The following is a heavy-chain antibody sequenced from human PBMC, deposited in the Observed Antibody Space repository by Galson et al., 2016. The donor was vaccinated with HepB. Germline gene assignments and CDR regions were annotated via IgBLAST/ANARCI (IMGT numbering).Heavy chain of an antibody. CDR1: GFTISSYS. D-gene: IGHD3-22*01. Sequence: SLRLSCAASGFTISSYSMSWVRQAPGKGLEWVANIQEDVSEENYVDSVKGRFTISRDNARNSLYLQMNGLRAEDTAVYYCARDWDYYISKVYYDAFVIWGGGAMVTVSS. CDR3: ARDWDYYISKVYYDAFVI. V-gene: IGHV3-7*03. J-gene: IGHJ3*02. CDR2: IQEDVSEE.